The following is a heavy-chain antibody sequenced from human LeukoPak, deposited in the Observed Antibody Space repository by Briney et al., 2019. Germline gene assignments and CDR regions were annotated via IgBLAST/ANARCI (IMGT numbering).Heavy chain of an antibody. Sequence: GGPLRLSCAASGFTFSSYSMNWVRQAPGKGLEWVSSISSSSSYIYYADSVKGRFTISRDNAKNSLYLQMNSLRAEDTAVYYCASVGMYSSSWLGAFDIWGQGTMVTVSS. CDR3: ASVGMYSSSWLGAFDI. D-gene: IGHD6-13*01. CDR2: ISSSSSYI. V-gene: IGHV3-21*01. CDR1: GFTFSSYS. J-gene: IGHJ3*02.